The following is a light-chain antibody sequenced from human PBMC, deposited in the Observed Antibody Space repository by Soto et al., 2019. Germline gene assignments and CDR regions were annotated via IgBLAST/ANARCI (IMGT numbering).Light chain of an antibody. J-gene: IGKJ2*01. Sequence: DIQLTQSPSFLSASVGDRVTITCRASRGISSYLAWFQQIPGKPPKLVIYAASTLQPGVPSRFSGGGSRTEFTLTISSLQPEDFATYYCQQLDSYPYTFGQGTKLEIK. CDR3: QQLDSYPYT. CDR2: AAS. V-gene: IGKV1-9*01. CDR1: RGISSY.